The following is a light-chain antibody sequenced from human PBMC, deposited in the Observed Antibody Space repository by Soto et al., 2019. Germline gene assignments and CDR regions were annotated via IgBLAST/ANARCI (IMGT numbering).Light chain of an antibody. CDR3: EQYCSSPPT. V-gene: IGKV3-20*01. J-gene: IGKJ1*01. Sequence: EIVLTQSPGTLSLSPGERATLSCRASQSVSTNYLAWYHRKPGQAPRLLIYGASSRATVSPGRFSGSDSVTDFTLSITRLEPVAFAVYEGEQYCSSPPTFGRGTKVEIK. CDR1: QSVSTNY. CDR2: GAS.